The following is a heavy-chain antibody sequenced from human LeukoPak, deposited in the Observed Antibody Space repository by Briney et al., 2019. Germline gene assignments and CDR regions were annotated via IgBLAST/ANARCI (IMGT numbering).Heavy chain of an antibody. D-gene: IGHD1-14*01. Sequence: SETLSLTCAVSGGSISSGGYSWSWIRQHPGKGLEWIGYIYYSGSTYYNPSLKSRVTISVDTSKNQFSLKLSSVTAADTAVYYCARENRGQRAFDYWGQGTLVTVSS. CDR3: ARENRGQRAFDY. J-gene: IGHJ4*02. CDR1: GGSISSGGYS. V-gene: IGHV4-31*11. CDR2: IYYSGST.